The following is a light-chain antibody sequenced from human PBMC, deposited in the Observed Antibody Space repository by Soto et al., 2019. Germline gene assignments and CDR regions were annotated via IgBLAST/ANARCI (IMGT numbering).Light chain of an antibody. CDR3: SSYTSSSTLSTYV. Sequence: QSALTQPASVSGSPGQSITISCTGTSSDVGGYNYVSWYQHHPGKAPKLMIYDVSNRPSGVSNRFSGSKSGNTASLIISGLQAEDKADYYCSSYTSSSTLSTYVFGTGNKVTVL. CDR1: SSDVGGYNY. CDR2: DVS. V-gene: IGLV2-14*03. J-gene: IGLJ1*01.